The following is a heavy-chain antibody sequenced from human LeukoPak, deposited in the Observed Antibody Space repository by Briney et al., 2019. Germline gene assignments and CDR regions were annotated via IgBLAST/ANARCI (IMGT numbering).Heavy chain of an antibody. J-gene: IGHJ5*02. V-gene: IGHV4-34*01. CDR1: GGSFSGYY. CDR2: INHSGST. D-gene: IGHD2-8*01. Sequence: SETLSLTCAVYGGSFSGYYWSWIRQPPGKGLEWIGEINHSGSTNYNPSLKSRVTISVDTSKNQFSLKLSSVTAADTAVYYCARGRREGDNGADWWFDPWGQGTQVTVSS. CDR3: ARGRREGDNGADWWFDP.